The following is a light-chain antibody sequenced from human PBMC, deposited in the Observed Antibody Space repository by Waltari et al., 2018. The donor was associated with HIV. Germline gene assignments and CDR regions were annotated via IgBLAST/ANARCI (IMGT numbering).Light chain of an antibody. CDR2: DVN. CDR3: GSYAGTNNII. J-gene: IGLJ2*01. V-gene: IGLV2-8*01. Sequence: QSALTQPPSASESPGQSVTISCSGTSSDVGGYNHVSWYQHHQAKAPKLIIFDVNKRPSGFPDRFSGSKSGNTASLTVSGLQAEDEADYFCGSYAGTNNIIFGGGTRLTVL. CDR1: SSDVGGYNH.